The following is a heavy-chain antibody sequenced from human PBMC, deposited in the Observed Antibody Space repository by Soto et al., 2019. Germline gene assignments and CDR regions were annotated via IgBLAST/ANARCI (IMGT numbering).Heavy chain of an antibody. CDR3: ARDRFSSGYDYADK. CDR2: ISFDGRNE. CDR1: GFSFNNNA. D-gene: IGHD5-12*01. J-gene: IGHJ4*02. V-gene: IGHV3-30*04. Sequence: GGSLRLSCTASGFSFNNNAMHWVRQAPGKGLEWVAVISFDGRNEYYADSVKGRFTISRDNSKDTLYLQVNSLRAEDTAVYYCARDRFSSGYDYADKWGQGTLVTVSS.